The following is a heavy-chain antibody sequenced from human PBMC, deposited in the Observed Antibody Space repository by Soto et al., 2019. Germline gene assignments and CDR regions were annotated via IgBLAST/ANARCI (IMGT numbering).Heavy chain of an antibody. Sequence: GASVKVSCKASGFTFTSSSVQWGRQARGQRLEWIGWIVVGSGNTNYAQKFQERVTITRDMSTSTAYMELSSLRSEDTAVYYCAADGIAARPSDYWGQGTLVTVSS. J-gene: IGHJ4*02. CDR1: GFTFTSSS. CDR2: IVVGSGNT. CDR3: AADGIAARPSDY. V-gene: IGHV1-58*01. D-gene: IGHD6-6*01.